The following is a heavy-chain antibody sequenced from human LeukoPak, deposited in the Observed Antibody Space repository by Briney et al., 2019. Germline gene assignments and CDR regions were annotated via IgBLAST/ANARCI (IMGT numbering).Heavy chain of an antibody. D-gene: IGHD6-6*01. CDR3: ARAGIAARKYYYYMDV. CDR2: MNPNSGNT. CDR1: GYTFTGYY. J-gene: IGHJ6*03. Sequence: ASMKVSCKASGYTFTGYYMHWVRQAPGQGLEWMGWMNPNSGNTGYAQKFQGRVTITRNTSISTAYMELSSLRSEDTAVYYCARAGIAARKYYYYMDVWGKGTTVTVSS. V-gene: IGHV1-8*03.